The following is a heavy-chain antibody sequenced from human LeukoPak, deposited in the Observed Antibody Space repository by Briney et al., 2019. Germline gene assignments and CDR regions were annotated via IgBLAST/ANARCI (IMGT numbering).Heavy chain of an antibody. J-gene: IGHJ5*02. CDR3: ASRGLSGVGMSGVGIDSYAS. CDR2: INHSGST. V-gene: IGHV4-34*01. CDR1: GGSFSGYY. Sequence: SETLSLTCAVYGGSFSGYYWSWIRQPPGKGLEWIGEINHSGSTNCNPSLKSRVTMSIDTSKNQFSLKLSSVTADDTAVYYCASRGLSGVGMSGVGIDSYASWGQGTLVTVSS. D-gene: IGHD3-16*01.